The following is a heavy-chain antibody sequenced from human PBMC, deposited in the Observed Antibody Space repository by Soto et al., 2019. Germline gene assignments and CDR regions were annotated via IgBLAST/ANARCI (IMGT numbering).Heavy chain of an antibody. Sequence: APAKLAFKSSGYTFASYGISCVRQAPGQGLEWMGWISAYNGNTNYAQKLQGRVTMTTDTSTSTAYMELRSLRSDDTAVYYCARDGSYYGMDVWGQGTTVNVSS. CDR2: ISAYNGNT. D-gene: IGHD1-26*01. CDR3: ARDGSYYGMDV. CDR1: GYTFASYG. V-gene: IGHV1-18*04. J-gene: IGHJ6*02.